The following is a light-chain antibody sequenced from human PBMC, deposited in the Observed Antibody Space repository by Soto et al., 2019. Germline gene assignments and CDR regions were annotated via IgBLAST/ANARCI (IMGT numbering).Light chain of an antibody. CDR3: QVWDSDSDHSAV. CDR2: ENT. J-gene: IGLJ3*02. CDR1: NVGRKA. Sequence: SYELTQPPSVSVAPGQTARFTCGGDNVGRKAVHWYQQKPGQAPLLVVYENTDRSSGIPERFSGSNSGNTATLTISRVEAGDEADYYCQVWDSDSDHSAVFGGGTKVTVL. V-gene: IGLV3-21*02.